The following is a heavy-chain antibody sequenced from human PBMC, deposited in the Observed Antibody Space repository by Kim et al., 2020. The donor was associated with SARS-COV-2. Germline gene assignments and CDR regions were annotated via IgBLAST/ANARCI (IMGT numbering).Heavy chain of an antibody. CDR1: GGSISSSNW. CDR3: ARVGSHIVVVTAIRDDAFDI. V-gene: IGHV4-4*02. Sequence: SETLSLTCAVSGGSISSSNWWSWVRQPPGKGLEWIGEIYHSGSTNYNPSLKSRVTISVDKSKNQFSLKLSSVTAADTAMYYCARVGSHIVVVTAIRDDAFDIWGQGTMVTVSS. J-gene: IGHJ3*02. CDR2: IYHSGST. D-gene: IGHD2-21*02.